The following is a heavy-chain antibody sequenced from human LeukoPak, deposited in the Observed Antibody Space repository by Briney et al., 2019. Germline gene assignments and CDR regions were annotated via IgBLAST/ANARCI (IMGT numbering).Heavy chain of an antibody. CDR3: ARRPWLHQRFNVFDV. D-gene: IGHD5-24*01. Sequence: GESLKISFKASGYNFLSYWIGWVRQNSGKGLEWMGTIYPPDSDTTYTPSLEGQVTISADSSIRTASLQWSSLKASDTAIYYCARRPWLHQRFNVFDVWGPGTMVIVSS. CDR2: IYPPDSDT. J-gene: IGHJ3*01. V-gene: IGHV5-51*01. CDR1: GYNFLSYW.